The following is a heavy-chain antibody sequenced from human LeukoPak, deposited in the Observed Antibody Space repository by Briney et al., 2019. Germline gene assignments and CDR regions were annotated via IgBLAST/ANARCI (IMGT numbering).Heavy chain of an antibody. CDR2: ISGSGGST. J-gene: IGHJ5*02. V-gene: IGHV3-23*01. Sequence: GGSLRLSCAASGFTFSSYAMSWVRQAPGKGLEWVSAISGSGGSTYYAYSVKGRFTISRDNSKNTLYLQMNSLRAEDTAVYYCAKGDRRITIFGVVTNWFDPWGQGTLVTVSS. CDR1: GFTFSSYA. D-gene: IGHD3-3*01. CDR3: AKGDRRITIFGVVTNWFDP.